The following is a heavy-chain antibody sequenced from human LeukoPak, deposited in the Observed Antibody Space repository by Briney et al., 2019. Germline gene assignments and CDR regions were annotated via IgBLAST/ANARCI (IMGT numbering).Heavy chain of an antibody. CDR1: GFTFNNYA. V-gene: IGHV3-43*02. CDR3: AKGAGYNNGDASDI. D-gene: IGHD5-24*01. J-gene: IGHJ3*02. CDR2: ISGDGGRK. Sequence: GGSLRLSCAASGFTFNNYAMHWVRQGPGKGLEWVSLISGDGGRKYYADSMKGRFTISRDNSKNSLYLQMNSLRTEGTALYYCAKGAGYNNGDASDIWGLGTMVTVSS.